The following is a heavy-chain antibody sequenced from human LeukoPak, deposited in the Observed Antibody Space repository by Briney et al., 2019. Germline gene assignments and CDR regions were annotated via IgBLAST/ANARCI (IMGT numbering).Heavy chain of an antibody. D-gene: IGHD3-3*01. V-gene: IGHV3-15*01. CDR2: IKSKTDGGTT. J-gene: IGHJ4*02. CDR1: GFTFSNAW. Sequence: GGSLRLSCAASGFTFSNAWMSWVRQAPGKGLEWVGRIKSKTDGGTTDYAAPVKGRFTISRDDSKNTLYLQMNSLKTEDTAVYYCTTVYFWSGYFPYYFDYWGQGTLVTVSP. CDR3: TTVYFWSGYFPYYFDY.